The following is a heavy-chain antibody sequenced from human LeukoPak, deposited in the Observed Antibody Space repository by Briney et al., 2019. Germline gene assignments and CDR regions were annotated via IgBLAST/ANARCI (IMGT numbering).Heavy chain of an antibody. J-gene: IGHJ4*02. CDR3: ARDCGRNYYSDY. V-gene: IGHV3-48*02. CDR1: GFSFSTYC. CDR2: ISSSSYTI. D-gene: IGHD2-21*01. Sequence: GSLRLSCAASGFSFSTYCMNWVRQAPGQGLEGVSYISSSSYTIHYADSVKGRFTISRDNAKNPLHLQMNSLRDEDTAVYYCARDCGRNYYSDYWGQGTQVTVCS.